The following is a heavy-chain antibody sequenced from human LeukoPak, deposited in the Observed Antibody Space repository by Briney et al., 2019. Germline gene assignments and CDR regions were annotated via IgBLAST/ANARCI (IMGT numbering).Heavy chain of an antibody. V-gene: IGHV3-21*01. CDR3: ARTANFAAGYYIDY. Sequence: GGSLRLSCAASGFTFISYTITWVGQAPGKGLEWVSSISGSSRHKYYADSVKGRFTISRDNAKNSLYLQMNSLRAEDTAVYYCARTANFAAGYYIDYWGQGTLVTVSS. CDR1: GFTFISYT. D-gene: IGHD6-13*01. CDR2: ISGSSRHK. J-gene: IGHJ4*02.